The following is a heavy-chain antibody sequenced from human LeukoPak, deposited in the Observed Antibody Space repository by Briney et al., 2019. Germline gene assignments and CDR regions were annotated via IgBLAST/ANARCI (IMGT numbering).Heavy chain of an antibody. CDR3: ARTQSYAYFDY. J-gene: IGHJ4*02. Sequence: GGSLRLSCAASGFTFSSYSMKWVRQAPGKGLEWVSYISSSSSTIYYADSVKGRFTISRDNAKNSLYLQMNSLRAEDTAVYYCARTQSYAYFDYWGQGTLVTVSS. D-gene: IGHD3-16*01. CDR2: ISSSSSTI. CDR1: GFTFSSYS. V-gene: IGHV3-48*01.